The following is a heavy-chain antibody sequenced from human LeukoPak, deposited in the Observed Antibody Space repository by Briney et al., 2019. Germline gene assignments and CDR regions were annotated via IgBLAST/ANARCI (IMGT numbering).Heavy chain of an antibody. J-gene: IGHJ4*02. CDR1: GFTFSSNW. Sequence: AGSLSLSCAASGFTFSSNWMNWVRQVPGKGLEWVSFISSRSSSTFYADSMKGRFTISRDSAKNSLDLQMTSLRAEDTAVYYCARGGDCTATTCYALSAFDYWGQGTLVTVSS. V-gene: IGHV3-48*01. CDR3: ARGGDCTATTCYALSAFDY. CDR2: ISSRSSST. D-gene: IGHD2-2*01.